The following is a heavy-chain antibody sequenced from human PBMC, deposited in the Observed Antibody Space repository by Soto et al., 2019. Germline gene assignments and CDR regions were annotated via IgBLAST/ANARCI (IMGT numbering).Heavy chain of an antibody. CDR1: GGSFSGYY. CDR3: ARRVESRSFWFDP. D-gene: IGHD3-10*01. V-gene: IGHV4-34*01. J-gene: IGHJ5*02. Sequence: SETLSLTCAVYGGSFSGYYWTWIRQTPEKGLEWIGQIYHSGSTTYNPSLKSRVTISVDRSKNQFSLNLNSVTAADTAIYCCARRVESRSFWFDPWGQGTQVTVSS. CDR2: IYHSGST.